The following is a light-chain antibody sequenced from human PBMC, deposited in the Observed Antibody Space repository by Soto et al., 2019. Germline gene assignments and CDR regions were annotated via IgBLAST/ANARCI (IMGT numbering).Light chain of an antibody. V-gene: IGKV1D-16*01. CDR3: QQYNSYRA. CDR1: QGISSW. J-gene: IGKJ1*01. CDR2: AAS. Sequence: DIKMTQSPSTLSATVGDRVTITCRASQGISSWLAWYQKKPGKAPNLLIYAASSLQSGVPSRFSGSESGTEFTLTISSLQPDDSATYYCQQYNSYRAFGQGTKVDIK.